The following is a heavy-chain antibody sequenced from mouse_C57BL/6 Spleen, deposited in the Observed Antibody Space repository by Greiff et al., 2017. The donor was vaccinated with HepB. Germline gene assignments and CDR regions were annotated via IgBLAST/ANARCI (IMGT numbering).Heavy chain of an antibody. CDR2: INPNNGGT. CDR1: GYTFTDYY. D-gene: IGHD2-3*01. Sequence: EVKLQQSGPELVKPGASVKISCKASGYTFTDYYMNWVKQSHGKSLEWIGDINPNNGGTSYNQKFKGKATLTVDKSSSTAYMELRSLTSEDSAVYYCAIAEGYYYFDYWGQGTTLTVSS. CDR3: AIAEGYYYFDY. J-gene: IGHJ2*01. V-gene: IGHV1-26*01.